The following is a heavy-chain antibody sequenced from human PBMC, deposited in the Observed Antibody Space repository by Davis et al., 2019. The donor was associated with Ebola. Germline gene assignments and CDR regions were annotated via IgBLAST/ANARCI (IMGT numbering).Heavy chain of an antibody. V-gene: IGHV3-30-3*01. CDR1: GFTFSSYA. J-gene: IGHJ4*02. CDR2: ISYDGSNK. D-gene: IGHD3-22*01. Sequence: PGGSLRLSCAASGFTFSSYAMHWVRQAPGKGLEWVAVISYDGSNKYYADSVKGRFTISRDNSKNTLYLQMNSLRSDDTAVYYCARVHYYDSSGPPGYWGQGTLVTVSS. CDR3: ARVHYYDSSGPPGY.